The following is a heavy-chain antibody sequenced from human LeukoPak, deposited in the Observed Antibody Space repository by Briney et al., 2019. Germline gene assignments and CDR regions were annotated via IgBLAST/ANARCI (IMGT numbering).Heavy chain of an antibody. V-gene: IGHV1-69*04. CDR2: IIPILGIA. Sequence: VASVKVSCKASGGTFSSYAISWARQAPGQGLEWMGRIIPILGIANYAQKFQGRVTITADKSTSTAYMELSSLRSEDTAVYYCASGGYSYGWEYYFDYWGQGTLVTVSS. J-gene: IGHJ4*02. D-gene: IGHD5-18*01. CDR1: GGTFSSYA. CDR3: ASGGYSYGWEYYFDY.